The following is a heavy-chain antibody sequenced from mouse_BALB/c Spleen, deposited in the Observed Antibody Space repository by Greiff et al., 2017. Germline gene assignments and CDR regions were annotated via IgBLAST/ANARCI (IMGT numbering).Heavy chain of an antibody. Sequence: QVQLKQSGPELVKPGASVRISCKASCYTFTSYYIHWVKQRPGQGLEWIGWIYPGNVNTKYNEKFKGKATLTADKSSSTAYMQLSSLTSEDSAVYFCARDYRYDEAAWFAYWGQGTLVTVSA. CDR1: CYTFTSYY. J-gene: IGHJ3*01. V-gene: IGHV1S56*01. D-gene: IGHD2-14*01. CDR3: ARDYRYDEAAWFAY. CDR2: IYPGNVNT.